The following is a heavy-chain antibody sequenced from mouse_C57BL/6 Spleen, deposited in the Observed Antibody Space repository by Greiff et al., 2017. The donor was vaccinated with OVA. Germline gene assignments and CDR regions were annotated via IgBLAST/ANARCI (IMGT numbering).Heavy chain of an antibody. Sequence: VQLQQPGAELVKPGASVKLSCKASGYTFTSYWMHWVKQRPGQGLEWIGMIHPNSGSTNYNEKFKSKATLTVDKSSSTAYMQLSSLTSEDSAVYYCERYDYDALFDYWGQGTTLTVSS. CDR3: ERYDYDALFDY. D-gene: IGHD2-4*01. CDR1: GYTFTSYW. J-gene: IGHJ2*01. V-gene: IGHV1-64*01. CDR2: IHPNSGST.